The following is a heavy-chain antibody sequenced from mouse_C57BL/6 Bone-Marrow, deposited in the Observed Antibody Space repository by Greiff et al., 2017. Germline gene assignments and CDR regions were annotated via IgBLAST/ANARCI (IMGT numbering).Heavy chain of an antibody. CDR1: GFTFSDYG. Sequence: EVKVVESGGGLVQPGGSLKLSCAASGFTFSDYGMAWVRQAPRKGPEWVAFISNLAYSIYYADTVTGRFTISRENAKNTLYLEMSSLRSEDTAMYYCARSLPQGYFDVWGTGTTVTVTS. CDR3: ARSLPQGYFDV. D-gene: IGHD6-2*01. CDR2: ISNLAYSI. V-gene: IGHV5-15*01. J-gene: IGHJ1*03.